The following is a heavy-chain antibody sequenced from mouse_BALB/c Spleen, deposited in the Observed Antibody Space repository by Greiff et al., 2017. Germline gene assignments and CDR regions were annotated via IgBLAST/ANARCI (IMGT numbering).Heavy chain of an antibody. CDR3: ARSGYYGTPYYFDY. Sequence: DVKLVESGGGLVQPGGSRKLSCAASGFTFSSFGMHWVRQAPEKGLEWVAYISSGSSTIYYADTVKGRFTISRDNPKNTLFLQMTSLRSEDTAMYYCARSGYYGTPYYFDYWGQGTTLTVSS. CDR2: ISSGSSTI. D-gene: IGHD1-1*01. CDR1: GFTFSSFG. V-gene: IGHV5-17*02. J-gene: IGHJ2*01.